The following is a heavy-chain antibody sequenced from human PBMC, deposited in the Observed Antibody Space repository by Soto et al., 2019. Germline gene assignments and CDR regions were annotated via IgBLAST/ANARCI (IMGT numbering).Heavy chain of an antibody. V-gene: IGHV4-4*02. CDR2: IYHSGST. J-gene: IGHJ4*02. Sequence: QVQLQESGPGLVKPSGTLSLTCAVSGGSISSSNWWSWVRQPPGKGLEWIGEIYHSGSTNYNPSLKSRVTXXVXKYXNQFSLKLSSVTAADTAVYYCARADDSSGWPYFDYWGQGTLVTVSS. CDR3: ARADDSSGWPYFDY. D-gene: IGHD6-19*01. CDR1: GGSISSSNW.